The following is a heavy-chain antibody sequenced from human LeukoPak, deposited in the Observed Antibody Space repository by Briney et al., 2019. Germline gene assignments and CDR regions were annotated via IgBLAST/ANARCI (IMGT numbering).Heavy chain of an antibody. J-gene: IGHJ5*02. D-gene: IGHD3-22*01. CDR2: IYTSGSS. V-gene: IGHV4-61*02. Sequence: SQTLSLTRTVSGGSISSGSYYWSWIRQPAGKGLEWIGRIYTSGSSNYNPSLKSRVTISVDTSKNQFSLKLSSVTAADTAVYYCARGTWDSSGYYYRWFDPWGQGTLVTVSS. CDR3: ARGTWDSSGYYYRWFDP. CDR1: GGSISSGSYY.